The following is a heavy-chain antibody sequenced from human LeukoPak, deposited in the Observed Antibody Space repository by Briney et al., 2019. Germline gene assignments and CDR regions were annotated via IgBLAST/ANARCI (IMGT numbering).Heavy chain of an antibody. CDR2: IYYSGST. CDR3: VRMRNGYSIAAAGTDPWFDP. V-gene: IGHV4-59*08. Sequence: PSETLSLTCTVSGGSISDYYWSWIRQPPGKGLEWIGYIYYSGSTNYNPSLKSRVTISVDTSKNQFSLKLSSVTAADTAVYYCVRMRNGYSIAAAGTDPWFDPWGQGTLVTVSS. J-gene: IGHJ5*02. CDR1: GGSISDYY. D-gene: IGHD6-13*01.